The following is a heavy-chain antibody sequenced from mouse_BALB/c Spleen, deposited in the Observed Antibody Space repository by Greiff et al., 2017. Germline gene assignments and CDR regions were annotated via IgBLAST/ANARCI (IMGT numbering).Heavy chain of an antibody. J-gene: IGHJ3*01. V-gene: IGHV5-12-2*01. CDR1: GFTFSSYT. Sequence: EVNVVESGGGLVQPGGSLKLSCAASGFTFSSYTMSWVRQTPEKRLEWVAYISNGGGSTYYPDTVKGRFTISRDNAKNTLYLQMSSLKSEDTAMYYCARPIRGYGSLFAYWGQGTLVTVSA. CDR3: ARPIRGYGSLFAY. D-gene: IGHD1-1*01. CDR2: ISNGGGST.